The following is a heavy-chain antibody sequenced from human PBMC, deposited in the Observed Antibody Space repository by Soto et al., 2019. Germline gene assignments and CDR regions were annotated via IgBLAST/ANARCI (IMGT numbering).Heavy chain of an antibody. J-gene: IGHJ6*02. CDR1: GGTFSSYA. CDR3: ARGMGADTNMAHSGDDYLGMDV. D-gene: IGHD5-12*01. V-gene: IGHV1-69*06. CDR2: IIPIFGTA. Sequence: SVKVSCKASGGTFSSYAISWVRQAPGQGLEWMGGIIPIFGTANYAQKFQGRVTITADKSTSTAYMELSSLRSEDTAVYYWARGMGADTNMAHSGDDYLGMDVWGQGTTVTVSS.